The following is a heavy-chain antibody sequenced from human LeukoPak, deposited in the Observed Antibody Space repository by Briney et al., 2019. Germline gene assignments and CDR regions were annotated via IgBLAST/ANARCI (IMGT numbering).Heavy chain of an antibody. V-gene: IGHV4-39*07. CDR1: GGSISSNNYY. Sequence: SETLSLTCTVSGGSISSNNYYWGWIRQPPGKGLEWIGSIYYSGSTNYNPSLKSRVTISVDTSKNQFSLKLSSVTAADTAVYYCARPGELLIARRSTSYYFDYWGQGTLVTVSS. D-gene: IGHD1-26*01. J-gene: IGHJ4*02. CDR3: ARPGELLIARRSTSYYFDY. CDR2: IYYSGST.